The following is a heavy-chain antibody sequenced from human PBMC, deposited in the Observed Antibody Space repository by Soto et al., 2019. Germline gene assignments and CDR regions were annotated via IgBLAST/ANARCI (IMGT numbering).Heavy chain of an antibody. D-gene: IGHD2-15*01. Sequence: AGLKVSCKASGYTSTRPANSWLSQPRGQRNERMGWISTYNGNTNYAQKLQGRVTMTTDTSTSTAYMELRSLRSDDTAVYYCARDFLLRSGGRCYSIKAAFDIWGQGTMVTVSS. CDR3: ARDFLLRSGGRCYSIKAAFDI. V-gene: IGHV1-18*01. J-gene: IGHJ3*02. CDR1: GYTSTRPA. CDR2: ISTYNGNT.